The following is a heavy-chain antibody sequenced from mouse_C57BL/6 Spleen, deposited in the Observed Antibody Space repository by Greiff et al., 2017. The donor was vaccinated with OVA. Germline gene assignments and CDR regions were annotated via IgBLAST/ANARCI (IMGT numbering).Heavy chain of an antibody. CDR2: ISSGGSYT. V-gene: IGHV5-6*01. CDR3: ARQQLLVLDY. Sequence: EVNVVESGGDLVKPGGSLKLSCAASGFTFSSYGMSWVRQTPDKRLEWVATISSGGSYTYYPDSVKGRFTIPRDNAKNTLYLQMSSLKSEDTAMYYGARQQLLVLDYWGQGTTLTVSS. J-gene: IGHJ2*01. CDR1: GFTFSSYG. D-gene: IGHD3-1*01.